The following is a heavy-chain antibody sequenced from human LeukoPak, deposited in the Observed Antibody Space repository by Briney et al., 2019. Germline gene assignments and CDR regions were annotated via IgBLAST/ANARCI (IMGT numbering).Heavy chain of an antibody. J-gene: IGHJ4*02. CDR2: ISAYNGNT. Sequence: ASVKVSCKASGYTFTSYGIRWVRQAPGQGLEWMGWISAYNGNTNYAQKLQGRVTMTTDTSTSTAYMELRSLRSDGTAVYYCARTSVVVVAAPIDYWGQGTLVTVSS. V-gene: IGHV1-18*01. D-gene: IGHD2-15*01. CDR1: GYTFTSYG. CDR3: ARTSVVVVAAPIDY.